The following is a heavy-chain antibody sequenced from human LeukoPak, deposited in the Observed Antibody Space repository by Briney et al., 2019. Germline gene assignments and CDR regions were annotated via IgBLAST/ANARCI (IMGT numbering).Heavy chain of an antibody. Sequence: SQTLSLTCAISGDSVSSNSAAWNWIRQSPSRGLEWLGRTYYRSKWYNDYAVSVKSRITINPDTSKNQFSLQLNSVTPEDTAVYYCARDAAHIVVVPAATAFDIWGQGTMVTVSS. D-gene: IGHD2-2*01. CDR1: GDSVSSNSAA. V-gene: IGHV6-1*01. CDR3: ARDAAHIVVVPAATAFDI. J-gene: IGHJ3*02. CDR2: TYYRSKWYN.